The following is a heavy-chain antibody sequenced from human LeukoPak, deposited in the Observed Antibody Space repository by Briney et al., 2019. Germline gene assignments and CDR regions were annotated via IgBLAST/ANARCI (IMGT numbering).Heavy chain of an antibody. CDR2: IYYSGST. Sequence: SETLSLICTVSGGSISSYYWSWIRQPPGKGLEWIGYIYYSGSTNYNPSLKSRVTISVDTSKNQFSLKLSSVTAADTAVYYCARLPELLNDPFDYWGQGTLVTVSS. V-gene: IGHV4-59*08. D-gene: IGHD1-7*01. CDR1: GGSISSYY. CDR3: ARLPELLNDPFDY. J-gene: IGHJ4*02.